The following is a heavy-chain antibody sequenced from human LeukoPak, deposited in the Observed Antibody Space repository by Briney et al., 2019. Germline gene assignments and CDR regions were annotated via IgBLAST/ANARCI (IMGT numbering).Heavy chain of an antibody. CDR3: ARDTGYFASGGFDY. D-gene: IGHD3-10*01. CDR1: GGSISNSY. CDR2: IYASGTT. J-gene: IGHJ4*02. Sequence: SATLSLTCSVSGGSISNSYWSWIRQPAGKGLECIGRIYASGTTNHNPSLKSRVTMSLDTSKNQFSLKLSSVTAADTAVYYCARDTGYFASGGFDYWGQGTLVTVSS. V-gene: IGHV4-4*07.